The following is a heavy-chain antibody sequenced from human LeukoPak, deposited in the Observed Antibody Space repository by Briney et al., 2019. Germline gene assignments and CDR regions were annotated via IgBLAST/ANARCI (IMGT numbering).Heavy chain of an antibody. CDR3: ARESSSWYGYFHH. V-gene: IGHV6-1*01. CDR2: TYYRSKRYN. D-gene: IGHD6-13*01. Sequence: SQTLSLTCVISGDIVSSNSAAWNWIRQSPSRGLEWLGRTYYRSKRYNDYALSVKSRININPDTSKNQFSLHLNYVTPEDTAVYYCARESSSWYGYFHHWGQGPLVPVSS. J-gene: IGHJ1*01. CDR1: GDIVSSNSAA.